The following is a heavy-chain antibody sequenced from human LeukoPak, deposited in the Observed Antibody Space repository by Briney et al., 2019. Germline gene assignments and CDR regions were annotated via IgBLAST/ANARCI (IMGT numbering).Heavy chain of an antibody. Sequence: SETLSLTCTVSGGSISSYYWSWIRQPPGKGLKWIGYIYYSGSTNYNPSLKSRVTISVDTSKNQFSLKLSSVTAADTAVYYCARQGDYYDSSGYFDYWGQGTLVTVSS. CDR2: IYYSGST. D-gene: IGHD3-22*01. CDR1: GGSISSYY. J-gene: IGHJ4*02. CDR3: ARQGDYYDSSGYFDY. V-gene: IGHV4-59*08.